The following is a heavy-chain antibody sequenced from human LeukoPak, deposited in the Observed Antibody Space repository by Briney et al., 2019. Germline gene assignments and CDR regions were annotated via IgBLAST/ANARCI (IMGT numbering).Heavy chain of an antibody. Sequence: ASVKVSCKASEYTFTYYYIHWMRQAPGQGLEWIGWINPDGGFTSYAQKFQGRVTMNRDMSIGTAYMELSRLTSDDTAVYYCARDDYGGNSFDHWGQGTLVLVSS. D-gene: IGHD4/OR15-4a*01. CDR2: INPDGGFT. V-gene: IGHV1-2*02. CDR3: ARDDYGGNSFDH. J-gene: IGHJ4*02. CDR1: EYTFTYYY.